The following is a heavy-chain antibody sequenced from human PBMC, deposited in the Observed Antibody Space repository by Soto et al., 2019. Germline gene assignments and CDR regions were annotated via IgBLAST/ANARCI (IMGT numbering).Heavy chain of an antibody. Sequence: QVQLVESGGGVVQPGGSLRLSCVGSGITLSRYAMHWVRQAPGRGLEWVAVISSDGKNKYYIDSVKGRFTVSRDSSNNALYLQLNDLRTEDTAVYHCAGGTPDISGTTGGYWGQGTLVTVSS. V-gene: IGHV3-30*04. J-gene: IGHJ4*02. D-gene: IGHD1-20*01. CDR3: AGGTPDISGTTGGY. CDR1: GITLSRYA. CDR2: ISSDGKNK.